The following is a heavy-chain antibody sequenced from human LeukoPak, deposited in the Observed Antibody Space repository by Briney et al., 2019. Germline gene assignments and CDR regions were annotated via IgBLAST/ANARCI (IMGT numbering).Heavy chain of an antibody. D-gene: IGHD5-12*01. Sequence: GGSLRLSCAASGFTISSYAMSWVRQAPGKGLEWVSGISGSGSGTYYADSVKGRFTISRENSKSTLFLQMDSLRAEDTAVYYCARDYSGYGFPSYFDYWGQGTLVTVSS. CDR2: ISGSGSGT. CDR3: ARDYSGYGFPSYFDY. J-gene: IGHJ4*02. CDR1: GFTISSYA. V-gene: IGHV3-23*01.